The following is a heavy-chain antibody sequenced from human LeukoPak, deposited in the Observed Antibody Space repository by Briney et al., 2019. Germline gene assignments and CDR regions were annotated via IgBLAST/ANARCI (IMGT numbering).Heavy chain of an antibody. CDR3: AINHRDGYSELGY. CDR2: INNDGSET. Sequence: GGSLRLSCAASGFTFSHYWIHWVRQGPGKGLEWVSRINNDGSETIYADAVKGRFTFSRDNAKNTLYLQMNSLRAEDTAVYYCAINHRDGYSELGYWGQGTLVTVSS. J-gene: IGHJ4*02. V-gene: IGHV3-74*01. CDR1: GFTFSHYW. D-gene: IGHD2-21*01.